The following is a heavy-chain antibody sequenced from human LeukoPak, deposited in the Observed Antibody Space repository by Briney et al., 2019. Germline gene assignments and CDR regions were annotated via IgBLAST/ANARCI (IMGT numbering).Heavy chain of an antibody. D-gene: IGHD5-12*01. V-gene: IGHV3-74*01. J-gene: IGHJ4*02. CDR3: ARAYSGYDLIGY. CDR2: INNDGSLT. CDR1: GFTFSSYW. Sequence: PGGSLRLSCAASGFTFSSYWMHWVRQTPGKGLVWVSRINNDGSLTNYADSVKGRFTISRDNAKNSLYLQMNSLRAEDTAVYYCARAYSGYDLIGYWGQGTLVTVSS.